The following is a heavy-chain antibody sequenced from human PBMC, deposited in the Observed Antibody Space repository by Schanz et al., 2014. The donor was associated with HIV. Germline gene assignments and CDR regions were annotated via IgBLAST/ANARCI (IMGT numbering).Heavy chain of an antibody. V-gene: IGHV3-30*18. J-gene: IGHJ6*02. Sequence: VQMLESGGGSVQPGGSLRLSCAASGFTFSNFAMSWVRQAPGKGLEWLAVISYDGRNKKFANSVKGRFTISRDNSKNTVYLQAKSLRPEDTAVYFCAKDGNLYDSRYRGKGNYYHYYGMDVWGQGTTVTVSS. CDR1: GFTFSNFA. D-gene: IGHD3-22*01. CDR3: AKDGNLYDSRYRGKGNYYHYYGMDV. CDR2: ISYDGRNK.